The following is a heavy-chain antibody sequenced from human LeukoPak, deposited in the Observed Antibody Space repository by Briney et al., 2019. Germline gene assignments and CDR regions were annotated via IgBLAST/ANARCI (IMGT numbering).Heavy chain of an antibody. CDR2: ISGSGGST. Sequence: PGGSLRLSCAASGFTFSFYAMAWVRQAPGKGLEWVSGISGSGGSTYYADSAKGRFTISRDNSKNTVYLQMNSLRAEDTAVYYCAKDSPGFGIVFDSWGQGTLVTVSS. V-gene: IGHV3-23*01. D-gene: IGHD3-16*01. CDR3: AKDSPGFGIVFDS. J-gene: IGHJ4*02. CDR1: GFTFSFYA.